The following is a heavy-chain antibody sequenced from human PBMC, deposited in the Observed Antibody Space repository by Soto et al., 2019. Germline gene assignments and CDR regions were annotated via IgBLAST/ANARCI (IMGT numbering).Heavy chain of an antibody. J-gene: IGHJ5*02. Sequence: QVQLQESGPGLVKPSETLSLTCTVSGGSISSYYWSWIRQPPGKGLEWIGYIYYSGSTNYNPSLKSRVTISVDTSKNQFSLKLSSVTAADTAVYYCARGHCRSGSSTSCYWVWFDPWGQGTLVTVSS. D-gene: IGHD2-2*01. V-gene: IGHV4-59*01. CDR1: GGSISSYY. CDR2: IYYSGST. CDR3: ARGHCRSGSSTSCYWVWFDP.